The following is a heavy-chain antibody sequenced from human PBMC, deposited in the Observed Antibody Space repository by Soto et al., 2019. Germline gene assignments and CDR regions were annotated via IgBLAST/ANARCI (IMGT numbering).Heavy chain of an antibody. CDR3: ARDSPPVDY. CDR1: GYTFTTYG. J-gene: IGHJ4*02. Sequence: QVQLVQSGAEVKKPGDSVKVSCKASGYTFTTYGISWVRQAPGQGLGWMGWGRAYNGNTKYAQPRQGRVTMTTDTSTSTAYMELRSLTSDDTAVYYCARDSPPVDYWGQGNRVTVPS. CDR2: GRAYNGNT. V-gene: IGHV1-18*01.